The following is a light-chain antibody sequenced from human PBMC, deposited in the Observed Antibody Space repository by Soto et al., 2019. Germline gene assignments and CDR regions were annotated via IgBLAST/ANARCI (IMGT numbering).Light chain of an antibody. CDR2: EGS. J-gene: IGLJ1*01. V-gene: IGLV2-23*01. CDR1: SSDVGSYNL. CDR3: CSYAGSSTAPLDV. Sequence: QSALTQPASVSGSPGQSITISCTGTSSDVGSYNLVSWYQPHPGKAPKLTIYEGSKRPSGVSNRFSGSKSGNTASLTISGLQAEDEADYYCCSYAGSSTAPLDVFGTGTKLTVL.